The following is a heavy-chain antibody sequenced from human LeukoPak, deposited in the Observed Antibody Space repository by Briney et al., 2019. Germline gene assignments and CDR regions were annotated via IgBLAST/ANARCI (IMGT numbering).Heavy chain of an antibody. CDR3: ARYDYGDCWFDP. V-gene: IGHV4-59*01. Sequence: SETLSLTCTVSGGSMNNYYWSWIRQAPGRGLEWIGYISDSGSTNYNPSLRSRVTISVDTSKNQFSLKLSSVTAADTALYYCARYDYGDCWFDPWGQGTLVTVSS. D-gene: IGHD4-17*01. CDR2: ISDSGST. J-gene: IGHJ5*02. CDR1: GGSMNNYY.